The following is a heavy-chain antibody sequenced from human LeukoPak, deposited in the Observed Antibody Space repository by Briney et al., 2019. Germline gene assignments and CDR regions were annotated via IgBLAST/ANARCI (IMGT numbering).Heavy chain of an antibody. Sequence: ASVKVSCKASGGTFISYANSWVRQAPGQGLEWMGGIVPIFGTANYAQKFQGRVTITADESTSTAYMELSSLRSEDTAVYYCARAPDMVRGVISDYYYGMDVWGKGTTVTVSS. D-gene: IGHD3-10*01. CDR3: ARAPDMVRGVISDYYYGMDV. CDR2: IVPIFGTA. J-gene: IGHJ6*04. V-gene: IGHV1-69*13. CDR1: GGTFISYA.